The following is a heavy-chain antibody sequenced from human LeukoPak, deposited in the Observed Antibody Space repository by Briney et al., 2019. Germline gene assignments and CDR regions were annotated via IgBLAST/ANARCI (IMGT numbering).Heavy chain of an antibody. D-gene: IGHD3-10*01. CDR1: GFTFSDYY. CDR2: SRNKVNSYIT. CDR3: TGNYYGSGSYADFDY. Sequence: GGSLRLSCAASGFTFSDYYMDWVRQAPGKGLEWVGRSRNKVNSYITEYAASVKGRFTISRDDSKNTAYLQMDSLKTEDTAVYYCTGNYYGSGSYADFDYWGQGTLVTVSS. V-gene: IGHV3-72*01. J-gene: IGHJ4*02.